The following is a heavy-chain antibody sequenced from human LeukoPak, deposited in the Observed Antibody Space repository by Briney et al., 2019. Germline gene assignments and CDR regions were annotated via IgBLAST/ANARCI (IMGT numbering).Heavy chain of an antibody. V-gene: IGHV3-48*03. CDR1: GFTFSSYE. D-gene: IGHD5-12*01. Sequence: AGGSLRLSCAASGFTFSSYEMNWVRQAPGKGLEWVSYISSSGSTIYYADSVKGRFTISRENAKNSLYLQMNSLRAEDTSVYYCARGPSGYHNTGGQGTLVTVSS. CDR2: ISSSGSTI. J-gene: IGHJ4*02. CDR3: ARGPSGYHNT.